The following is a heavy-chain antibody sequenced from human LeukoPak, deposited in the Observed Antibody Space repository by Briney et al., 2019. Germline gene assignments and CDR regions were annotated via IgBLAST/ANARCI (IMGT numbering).Heavy chain of an antibody. CDR1: GFTFSSYG. CDR3: AKDIQLWTGAPFDY. Sequence: GGPLRLSCAASGFTFSSYGMHWVRQAPGKGLEWVAVISYDGSNKYYADSVKGRFTISRDNSKNTLYLQMNSLRAEDTAVYYCAKDIQLWTGAPFDYWGQGTLVTVSS. CDR2: ISYDGSNK. D-gene: IGHD5-18*01. J-gene: IGHJ4*02. V-gene: IGHV3-30*18.